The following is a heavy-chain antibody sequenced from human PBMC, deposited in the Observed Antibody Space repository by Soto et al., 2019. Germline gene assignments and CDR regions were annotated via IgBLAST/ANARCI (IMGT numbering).Heavy chain of an antibody. CDR2: IYTSGST. CDR3: ARACSSTSGYDVFDY. J-gene: IGHJ4*02. CDR1: GGSISSYY. Sequence: QVQLQESGPGLVKPSETLSLTCTVSGGSISSYYWSWIRQPAGKGLEWIGRIYTSGSTNYSPSLKSRVTMSVDTSKNQFALKLSSVTAADTAVYYCARACSSTSGYDVFDYWGQGTLVTVSS. D-gene: IGHD2-2*01. V-gene: IGHV4-4*07.